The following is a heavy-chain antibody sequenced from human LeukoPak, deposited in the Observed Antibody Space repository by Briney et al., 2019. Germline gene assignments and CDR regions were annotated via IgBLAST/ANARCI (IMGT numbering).Heavy chain of an antibody. D-gene: IGHD5-24*01. Sequence: RGSLRLSCAASGFTFSSYAMSWVRQAPGEGLEWVSSISDSGTHIYYADSVKGRFTISRDNSKNTVYLQMNSLRAEDTAVYYCAKDRDGYYPDYWGQGTLVSVSS. CDR3: AKDRDGYYPDY. CDR1: GFTFSSYA. J-gene: IGHJ4*02. V-gene: IGHV3-23*01. CDR2: ISDSGTHI.